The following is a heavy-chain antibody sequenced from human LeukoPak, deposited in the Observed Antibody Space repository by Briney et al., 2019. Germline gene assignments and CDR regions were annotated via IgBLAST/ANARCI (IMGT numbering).Heavy chain of an antibody. V-gene: IGHV4-39*01. CDR2: IYYSGST. CDR1: GGSISSSSYY. D-gene: IGHD3-10*01. J-gene: IGHJ3*02. CDR3: ASPSMVRGVISAFDI. Sequence: SETLSLTCTVSGGSISSSSYYWSWIRQPPGKGLEWIGSIYYSGSTYYNPSLKSRVTISVDTSKNQFSLKLSSVTAADTAVYYCASPSMVRGVISAFDIWGQGTMVTVSS.